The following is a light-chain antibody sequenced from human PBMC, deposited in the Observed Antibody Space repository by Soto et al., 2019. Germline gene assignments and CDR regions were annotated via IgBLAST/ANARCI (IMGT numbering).Light chain of an antibody. J-gene: IGLJ1*01. CDR2: EVT. Sequence: QSVLNQPSSLSGSPGQSIPIPFPWTNREIWCYILASWYQQHPGNAPKLLIYEVTERPSGVSNRFSGSKSGSTASLTISGLQPDDEADYYCCSYAGNSEVFGTGTKVTVL. V-gene: IGLV2-23*02. CDR3: CSYAGNSEV. CDR1: NREIWCYIL.